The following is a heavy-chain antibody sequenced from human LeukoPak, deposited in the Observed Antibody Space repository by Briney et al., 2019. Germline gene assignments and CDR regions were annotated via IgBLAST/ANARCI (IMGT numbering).Heavy chain of an antibody. CDR1: GGSTSSYY. Sequence: PSETLSLTCTVSGGSTSSYYWSWVPQPPGKGLEWFGYIYYSGSTNYNPSLKSRLTISIDTSKNQFSLKLSSVTAADTAVYYCARHSGAGTGFVYWGQGTLVTVSS. CDR2: IYYSGST. CDR3: ARHSGAGTGFVY. V-gene: IGHV4-59*08. J-gene: IGHJ4*02. D-gene: IGHD6-19*01.